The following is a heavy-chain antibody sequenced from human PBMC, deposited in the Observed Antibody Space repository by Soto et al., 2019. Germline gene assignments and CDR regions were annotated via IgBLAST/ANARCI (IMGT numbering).Heavy chain of an antibody. CDR1: GYTFTSYY. CDR3: ARVGEMATMEHAFDI. CDR2: INPSGGST. J-gene: IGHJ3*02. Sequence: QVQLVQSGAEVKKPGASVKVSCKASGYTFTSYYMHWVRQAPGQGLEWMGIINPSGGSTSYAQKCQGRVTMTRDTSTSTVYMELSSLRSEDTAVYYCARVGEMATMEHAFDIWGQGTMVTVSS. D-gene: IGHD5-12*01. V-gene: IGHV1-46*01.